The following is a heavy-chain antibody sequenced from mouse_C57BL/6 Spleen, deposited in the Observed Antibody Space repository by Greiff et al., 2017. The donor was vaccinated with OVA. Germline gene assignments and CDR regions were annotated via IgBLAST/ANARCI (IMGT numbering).Heavy chain of an antibody. V-gene: IGHV3-1*01. J-gene: IGHJ3*01. CDR1: GYSITSGYD. Sequence: EVKLQESGPGMVKPSQSLSLTCTVTGYSITSGYDWHWIRHFPGNKLEWMGYIRYSGSTNYNPSLKSRISITHDTSKNHFFLKLNSVTTEDTATDYCARGDYSNSWCAYWGQGTLVTVSA. CDR3: ARGDYSNSWCAY. D-gene: IGHD2-5*01. CDR2: IRYSGST.